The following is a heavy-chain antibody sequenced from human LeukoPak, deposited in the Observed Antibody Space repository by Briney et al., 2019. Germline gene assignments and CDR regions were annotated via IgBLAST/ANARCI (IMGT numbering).Heavy chain of an antibody. D-gene: IGHD3-22*01. V-gene: IGHV3-20*04. CDR3: ARGYFYDSSGYYGNLDY. CDR1: GFTFDEYG. Sequence: GGSLRLSCAASGFTFDEYGMNWVRQAPGKGLEWVSGINWNGGSTGYADAVKGQFTIHRDNAKKSLYLQMHSLRAEDTALYYCARGYFYDSSGYYGNLDYWGQGTLVTVSS. J-gene: IGHJ4*02. CDR2: INWNGGST.